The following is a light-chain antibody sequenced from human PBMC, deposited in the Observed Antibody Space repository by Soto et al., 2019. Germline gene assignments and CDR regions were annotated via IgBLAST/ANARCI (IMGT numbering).Light chain of an antibody. CDR3: LLDFRYFWA. Sequence: EIVLTQSPGTLSLSPGEGATLSCRGSQSVSKTYLAWYQQKPGQAPRLLIYAASSRATGVPDRFSGSGSGTDFTLTISSLQPEDFATYYCLLDFRYFWAFGQGTKVEIK. J-gene: IGKJ1*01. CDR1: QSVSKTY. V-gene: IGKV3-20*01. CDR2: AAS.